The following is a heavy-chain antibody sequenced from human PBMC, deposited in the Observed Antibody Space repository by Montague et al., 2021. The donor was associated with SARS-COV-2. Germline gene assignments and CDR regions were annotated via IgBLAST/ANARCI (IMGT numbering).Heavy chain of an antibody. CDR1: GGSISNYY. V-gene: IGHV4-59*01. D-gene: IGHD3-22*01. Sequence: SETLSLTCTVSGGSISNYYWIWIRQPPGRGLEWIGYIYYSGSTDYSPSLKSRVTISLDTSKNQFSLKVTSVTAADTAVYYCARGGGYHYYGLDVWGPGTTVTVSS. CDR2: IYYSGST. CDR3: ARGGGYHYYGLDV. J-gene: IGHJ6*02.